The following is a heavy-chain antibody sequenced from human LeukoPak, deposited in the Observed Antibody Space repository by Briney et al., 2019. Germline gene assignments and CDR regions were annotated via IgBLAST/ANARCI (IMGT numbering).Heavy chain of an antibody. J-gene: IGHJ6*03. CDR2: IFYSGST. V-gene: IGHV4-39*07. D-gene: IGHD6-19*01. CDR1: GGSISTSSYY. CDR3: ARSSSSGWPYYYYYYMDV. Sequence: SETLSLTCTVSGGSISTSSYYWGWVRQPPGKGLEWIGNIFYSGSTYYSPSLKSRVTISLDTSRNQFSLKLNSVTAADTAVYYCARSSSSGWPYYYYYYMDVWGKGTTVTISS.